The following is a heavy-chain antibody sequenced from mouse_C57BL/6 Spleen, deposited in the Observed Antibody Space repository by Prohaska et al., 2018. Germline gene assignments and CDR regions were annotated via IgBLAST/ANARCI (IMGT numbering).Heavy chain of an antibody. CDR1: GFTFSGFW. Sequence: EVQLLETGGGLVQPGGSRGLSCEGSGFTFSGFWMSWVRQTLGKTLEWIGDINSDGSAINYAPSIKDRFTIFRDNDKSTLYLQMSNVRSEDTATYFCMRYGNYWYFDVWGTGTTVTVS. J-gene: IGHJ1*03. V-gene: IGHV11-2*01. CDR2: INSDGSAI. CDR3: MRYGNYWYFDV. D-gene: IGHD2-1*01.